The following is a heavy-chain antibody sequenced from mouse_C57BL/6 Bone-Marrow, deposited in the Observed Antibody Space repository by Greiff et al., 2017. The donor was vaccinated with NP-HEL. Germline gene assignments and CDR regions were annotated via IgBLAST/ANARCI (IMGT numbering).Heavy chain of an antibody. Sequence: EVQLQQSGPELVKPGASVKIPCKASGYTFTDYNMDWVKQSHGKSLEWIGDINPNNGGTIYNQKFKGKATLTVDKSSSTAYMELRSLTSEDTAVYYCARTPSSPYYYAMDYWGQGTSVTVSS. CDR3: ARTPSSPYYYAMDY. J-gene: IGHJ4*01. CDR1: GYTFTDYN. CDR2: INPNNGGT. V-gene: IGHV1-18*01. D-gene: IGHD1-1*01.